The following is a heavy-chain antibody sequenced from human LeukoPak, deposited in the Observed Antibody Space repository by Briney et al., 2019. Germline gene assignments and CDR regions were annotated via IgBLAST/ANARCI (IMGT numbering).Heavy chain of an antibody. J-gene: IGHJ4*02. V-gene: IGHV4-39*01. CDR3: ARHAEYNSGWHFYLDH. CDR2: VHNVGST. D-gene: IGHD6-19*01. CDR1: GVSTTNGIYY. Sequence: SETLSLTCTVSGVSTTNGIYYWAWIRQPPGKGLEWIGSVHNVGSTYYNLSLRSRATMSIDTSKNQFSLRLNSVTAADTAVYYCARHAEYNSGWHFYLDHWGQRILVTVSS.